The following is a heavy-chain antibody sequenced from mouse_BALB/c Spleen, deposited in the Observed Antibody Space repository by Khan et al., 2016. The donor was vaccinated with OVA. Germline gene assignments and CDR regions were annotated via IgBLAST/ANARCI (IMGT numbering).Heavy chain of an antibody. CDR3: TRDRIDY. V-gene: IGHV1-7*01. Sequence: QVQLQQSGAELAKPGASVKMSCKASGYTFTTYWLYWVKQRPGQGLEWIGYINPTSGYTDYNEKLKDKATLSADKSSSTVYMQLSSLTSEDSTVYYCTRDRIDYWGQGTTLTVSS. J-gene: IGHJ2*01. CDR1: GYTFTTYW. CDR2: INPTSGYT.